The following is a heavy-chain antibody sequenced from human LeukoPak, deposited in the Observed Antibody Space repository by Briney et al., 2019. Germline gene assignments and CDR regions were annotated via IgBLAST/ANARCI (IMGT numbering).Heavy chain of an antibody. CDR2: ISGSGGST. CDR3: AKDLVVVPAAIDYFDY. CDR1: GFTFSSYA. V-gene: IGHV3-23*01. D-gene: IGHD2-2*01. J-gene: IGHJ4*02. Sequence: PGGSLRLSCAASGFTFSSYALSWVRQAPGKGLEWVSAISGSGGSTYYADSVKGRFTISRDNSKNTLYLQMNSLRAEDTAVYYCAKDLVVVPAAIDYFDYWGQGTLFTVSS.